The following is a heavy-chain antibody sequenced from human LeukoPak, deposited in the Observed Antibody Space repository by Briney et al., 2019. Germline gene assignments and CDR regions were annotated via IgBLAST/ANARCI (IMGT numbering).Heavy chain of an antibody. CDR3: ARLVGRRSRWYLYYYYMDV. V-gene: IGHV4-38-2*01. Sequence: GSLRLSCAASGFTFSNAWMSWVRQAPGKGLEWIGSIYYGGSTYYNPSLKSRVTISVDTSKNQFSLKLSSVTAADTAVYYCARLVGRRSRWYLYYYYMDVWGKGTTVTISS. J-gene: IGHJ6*03. D-gene: IGHD6-13*01. CDR2: IYYGGST. CDR1: GFTFSNAW.